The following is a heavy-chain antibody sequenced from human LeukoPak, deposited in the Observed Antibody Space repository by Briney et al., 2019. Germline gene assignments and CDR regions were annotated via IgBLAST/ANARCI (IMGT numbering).Heavy chain of an antibody. CDR1: GFTFNTYT. CDR3: ARDPTSSWETAFDI. Sequence: GGSLRLSCAASGFTFNTYTMNWVRQAPGKGLEWVSCIDSSSSYIYYADSVKGRFTISRDNAKNSLYLQMNSLRAEDTAVYYCARDPTSSWETAFDIWGQGTMVTVSS. D-gene: IGHD1-26*01. CDR2: IDSSSSYI. J-gene: IGHJ3*02. V-gene: IGHV3-21*01.